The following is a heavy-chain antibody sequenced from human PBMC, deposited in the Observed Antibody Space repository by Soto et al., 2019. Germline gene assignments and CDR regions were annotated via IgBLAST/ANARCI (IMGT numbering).Heavy chain of an antibody. V-gene: IGHV4-59*08. Sequence: SETLSLTCTVSGGSINNYYWSWIRQPPGRGLEWIAYIYYNGRTNYNPSLKSRVTISVDTSKSQFSLKLSSVTAADTAVYYCARHAAVTSSPLDCWGQGTLVTVSS. J-gene: IGHJ4*02. CDR2: IYYNGRT. D-gene: IGHD4-17*01. CDR3: ARHAAVTSSPLDC. CDR1: GGSINNYY.